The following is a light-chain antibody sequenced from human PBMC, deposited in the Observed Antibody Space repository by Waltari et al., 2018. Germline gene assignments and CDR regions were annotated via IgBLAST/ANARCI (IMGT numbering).Light chain of an antibody. V-gene: IGKV3-20*01. CDR2: GAS. CDR3: QHYGDSAGT. Sequence: EIVLAQSPGTLSLSPGERATLSCRASQSVGTSWLAWYQHKPGQAPRLLIYGASSMATGIPDRFSGSGSGTDFTLTISRLEPEDFAVYYCQHYGDSAGTLGPGTKVDLK. J-gene: IGKJ3*01. CDR1: QSVGTSW.